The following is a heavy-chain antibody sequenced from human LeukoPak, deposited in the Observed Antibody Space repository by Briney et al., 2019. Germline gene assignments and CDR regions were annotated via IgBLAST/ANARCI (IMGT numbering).Heavy chain of an antibody. V-gene: IGHV4-59*08. CDR1: GGSISSYY. Sequence: KASETLSLTCTVSGGSISSYYWSWIRQPPGKGLEWIGYIYYSGSTNYNPSLKSRVTISVDTSKNQFSLKLSSVTAADTAVYYCAGSRDGYNRVFYWGQGTLVTVSS. CDR2: IYYSGST. D-gene: IGHD5-24*01. J-gene: IGHJ4*02. CDR3: AGSRDGYNRVFY.